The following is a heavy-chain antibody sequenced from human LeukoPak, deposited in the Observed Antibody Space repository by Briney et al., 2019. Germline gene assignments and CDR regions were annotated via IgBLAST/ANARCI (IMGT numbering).Heavy chain of an antibody. J-gene: IGHJ1*01. CDR1: GGSFSGYY. D-gene: IGHD3-3*01. Sequence: PSETLSLTCAVYGGSFSGYYWSWIRQPPGKGLEWIGEINHSGSTNYNPSLKSRVTISVDTSKNQFSLKLSSVTAEDTAVYYCARDFRPITIFGVVSTPEYFQHWGQGTLVTVSS. V-gene: IGHV4-34*01. CDR3: ARDFRPITIFGVVSTPEYFQH. CDR2: INHSGST.